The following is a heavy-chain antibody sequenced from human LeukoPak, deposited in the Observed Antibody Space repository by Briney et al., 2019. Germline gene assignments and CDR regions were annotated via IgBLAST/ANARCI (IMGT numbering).Heavy chain of an antibody. D-gene: IGHD3-22*01. CDR2: IYYSGST. V-gene: IGHV4-59*01. CDR1: GGSISSYY. Sequence: ASETLSLTCTVSGGSISSYYWSWIRQPPGKGLEWIGYIYYSGSTNYNPSLKSRVTISVDTSKNQFSLKLSSVTAADTAVYYCARLNSSGYHTGWFDPWGQGTLVTVSS. J-gene: IGHJ5*02. CDR3: ARLNSSGYHTGWFDP.